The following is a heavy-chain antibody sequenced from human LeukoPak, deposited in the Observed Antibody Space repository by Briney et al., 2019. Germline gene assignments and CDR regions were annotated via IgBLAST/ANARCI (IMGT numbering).Heavy chain of an antibody. CDR1: GFSISGGYY. J-gene: IGHJ4*02. V-gene: IGHV4-38-2*02. Sequence: SETLSLTCSVSGFSISGGYYWGWIRQPPGKGLEWIGSISHSGNTYYNPSLKSRVTISVDMSKNHFSLKLNSVTAADTAVYYCAGDTPYSTSGLDYWGQGTLVTVSS. CDR2: ISHSGNT. CDR3: AGDTPYSTSGLDY. D-gene: IGHD6-6*01.